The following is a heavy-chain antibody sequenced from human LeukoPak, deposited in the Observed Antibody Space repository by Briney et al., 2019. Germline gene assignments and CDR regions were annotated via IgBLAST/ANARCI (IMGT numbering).Heavy chain of an antibody. Sequence: TGGSLRLSCAASGFTFSNYGMHWVRQAPGKGLEWVAVTSYDGTNKYYADSVKGRFTISRDNSKNTLYLQMNSLRAEDTAVYYCAKSDCSGSSCYDYWGQGTLVTVSS. CDR1: GFTFSNYG. CDR3: AKSDCSGSSCYDY. V-gene: IGHV3-30*18. CDR2: TSYDGTNK. J-gene: IGHJ4*02. D-gene: IGHD2-15*01.